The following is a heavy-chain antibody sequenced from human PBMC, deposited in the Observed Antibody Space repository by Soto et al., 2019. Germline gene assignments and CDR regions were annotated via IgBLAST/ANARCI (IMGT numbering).Heavy chain of an antibody. Sequence: SVKVSCKASGGTFSSYAISWVRQAPGQGLEWMGGIIPIFGTANYAQKFQGRVTITADESTSTAYIELSSLRSEDTAVYYCARDRAYYDFWSGPHNWFDPWGQGTLVTVSS. V-gene: IGHV1-69*13. CDR2: IIPIFGTA. CDR1: GGTFSSYA. J-gene: IGHJ5*02. D-gene: IGHD3-3*01. CDR3: ARDRAYYDFWSGPHNWFDP.